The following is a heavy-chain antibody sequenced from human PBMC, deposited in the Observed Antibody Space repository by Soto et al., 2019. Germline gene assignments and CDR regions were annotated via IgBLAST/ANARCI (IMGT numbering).Heavy chain of an antibody. V-gene: IGHV1-69*02. CDR3: ARPIGIHGSGWGSDAFDI. CDR2: IIPILGIA. J-gene: IGHJ3*02. Sequence: QVQLVQSGAEVKKPGSSVKVSCKASGGTFSSYTISWVRQAPGQGLEWMGRIIPILGIANYAQKFQGRVTITADKSTSTASMDLSSLRSADTAVYYCARPIGIHGSGWGSDAFDIWGQGTMFTVSS. D-gene: IGHD6-19*01. CDR1: GGTFSSYT.